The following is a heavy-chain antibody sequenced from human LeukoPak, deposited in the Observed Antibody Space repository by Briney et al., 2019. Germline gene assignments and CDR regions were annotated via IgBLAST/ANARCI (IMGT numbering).Heavy chain of an antibody. D-gene: IGHD7-27*01. Sequence: GGSLRLSCAASGFTFITSYMSWVRQAPGKGLEWVSVIFREGTTYYADSVKGRFTISRDNSKNTLYPQMNTLRAEDTAIYYCTKTGGPWDWGQGTLVTVSS. CDR1: GFTFITSY. J-gene: IGHJ4*02. V-gene: IGHV3-66*01. CDR3: TKTGGPWD. CDR2: IFREGTT.